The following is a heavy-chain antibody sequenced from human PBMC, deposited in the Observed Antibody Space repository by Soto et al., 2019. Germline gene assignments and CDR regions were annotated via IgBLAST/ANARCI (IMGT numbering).Heavy chain of an antibody. CDR1: GYSFTSHY. Sequence: ASVKVSCKAIGYSFTSHYMHWVRQAPGQGLEWMGPIYPGGVNIGYAQKLQGRVTMTTDTSTSTAYMELRSLRSDDTAVYYCARVVGALGHWFDPWGQGTLVTVSS. J-gene: IGHJ5*02. CDR3: ARVVGALGHWFDP. D-gene: IGHD1-26*01. CDR2: IYPGGVNI. V-gene: IGHV1-46*01.